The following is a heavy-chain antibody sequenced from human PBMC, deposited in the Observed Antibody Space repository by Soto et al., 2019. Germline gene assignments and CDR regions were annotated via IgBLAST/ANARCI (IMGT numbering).Heavy chain of an antibody. CDR2: IYYSGTT. CDR1: DGPISNYY. J-gene: IGHJ4*02. Sequence: SETLSLTCSFSDGPISNYYWSWIRQPPGKGLEWIGYIYYSGTTKYNPSLKSRFTMSVDASKKQFSLRLTSVTAADTAMYYCARDPGYHDSTGYYQAAFDYWGQGTLVTVSS. D-gene: IGHD3-22*01. CDR3: ARDPGYHDSTGYYQAAFDY. V-gene: IGHV4-59*01.